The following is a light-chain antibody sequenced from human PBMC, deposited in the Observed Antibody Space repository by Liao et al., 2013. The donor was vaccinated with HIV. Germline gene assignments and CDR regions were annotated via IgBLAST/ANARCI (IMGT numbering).Light chain of an antibody. V-gene: IGLV3-21*04. CDR3: QVWDSSSEPLYV. CDR2: YDS. CDR1: TIGSRS. J-gene: IGLJ1*01. Sequence: SYELTQPPSLSVAPGETAKITCGGNTIGSRSVHWYQQKPGQAPVLVIYYDSDRPSGIPERFSGSNSGNTATLTISRVEAGDEADYYCQVWDSSSEPLYVFGTGTKVTVL.